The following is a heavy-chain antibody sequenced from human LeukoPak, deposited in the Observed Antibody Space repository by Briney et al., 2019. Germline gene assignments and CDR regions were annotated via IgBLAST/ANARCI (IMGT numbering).Heavy chain of an antibody. CDR1: GYTFTSYY. CDR2: INPSGGST. D-gene: IGHD6-13*01. CDR3: ARPAIAAAGKGAFDI. J-gene: IGHJ3*02. Sequence: GASVKVSCKASGYTFTSYYMHWVRQAPGQGLEWMGIINPSGGSTSYAQKFQGRVTMTRDTSTSTVYVELSSLRSEDTAVYYCARPAIAAAGKGAFDIWGQGTMVTVSS. V-gene: IGHV1-46*01.